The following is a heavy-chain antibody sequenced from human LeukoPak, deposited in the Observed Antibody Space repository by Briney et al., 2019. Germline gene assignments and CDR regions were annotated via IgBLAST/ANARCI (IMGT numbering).Heavy chain of an antibody. V-gene: IGHV3-9*01. D-gene: IGHD3-22*01. Sequence: GIPLRLSCFASVFTFDVYAMHCLLQAPRKGLEWVSGISWNSGSIGYADSVKGRFTISRDNAKNSLYLQMNSLRAEDTALYYCAKDIGRGVGGYYYYSSGYYYTPYYYYGMDVWGQGPTVTVSS. J-gene: IGHJ6*02. CDR2: ISWNSGSI. CDR3: AKDIGRGVGGYYYYSSGYYYTPYYYYGMDV. CDR1: VFTFDVYA.